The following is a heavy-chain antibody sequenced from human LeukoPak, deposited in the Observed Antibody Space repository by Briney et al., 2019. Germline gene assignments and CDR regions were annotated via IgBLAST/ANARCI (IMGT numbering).Heavy chain of an antibody. CDR2: MNPNNGDT. D-gene: IGHD2-2*01. V-gene: IGHV1-2*02. Sequence: GASVKVSCKVSGYTFTKYHMYWVRQAPGQGLDVMGWMNPNNGDTNYAQKFHGRVTMTSDTFISTAYMELTGLKSDDTAFYYCATLVEFSSSRYLDPWGQGTLVTVSS. CDR1: GYTFTKYH. J-gene: IGHJ5*02. CDR3: ATLVEFSSSRYLDP.